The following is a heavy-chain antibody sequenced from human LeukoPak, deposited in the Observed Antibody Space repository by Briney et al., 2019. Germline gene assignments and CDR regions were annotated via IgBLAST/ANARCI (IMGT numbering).Heavy chain of an antibody. J-gene: IGHJ5*02. CDR2: IIPIFGTA. CDR3: ARGDIVVLPAGIPHNWFDP. D-gene: IGHD2-2*02. V-gene: IGHV1-69*13. CDR1: GGTFSSYA. Sequence: SVKVSCKASGGTFSSYAISWVRQAPGQGLEWMGGIIPIFGTANYAQKFQGRVTITADESTSTAYMELSSLRSDDTAVYYCARGDIVVLPAGIPHNWFDPWGQGTLVTVSS.